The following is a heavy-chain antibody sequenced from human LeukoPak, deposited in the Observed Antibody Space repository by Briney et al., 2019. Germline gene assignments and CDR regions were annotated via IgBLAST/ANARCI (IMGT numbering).Heavy chain of an antibody. CDR1: GGSISSGDYY. D-gene: IGHD3-22*01. CDR2: IYYSGST. V-gene: IGHV4-30-4*01. J-gene: IGHJ4*02. Sequence: SETLSLTCTVSGGSISSGDYYWSWIRQPPGKGLEWIGYIYYSGSTYYNPSLKSRVSLSVDTSKNQFSLKVTSVTAADTAVYYCARALADYDSSGYYFGSWGQGTLVTVSS. CDR3: ARALADYDSSGYYFGS.